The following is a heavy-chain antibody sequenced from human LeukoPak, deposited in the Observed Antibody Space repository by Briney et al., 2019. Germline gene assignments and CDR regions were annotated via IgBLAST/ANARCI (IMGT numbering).Heavy chain of an antibody. CDR1: GGSMSNYY. CDR2: VYYRGST. J-gene: IGHJ4*02. V-gene: IGHV4-59*01. Sequence: LSETLSLTCTVSGGSMSNYYWTWIRQPPGKGLEWLGYVYYRGSTNYNPSLKSRVTISVDTSENQFSLKLSSVTAADTAVYYCARVAYYYDTATYYNPAHLDFWGQGALVTVSS. D-gene: IGHD3-10*01. CDR3: ARVAYYYDTATYYNPAHLDF.